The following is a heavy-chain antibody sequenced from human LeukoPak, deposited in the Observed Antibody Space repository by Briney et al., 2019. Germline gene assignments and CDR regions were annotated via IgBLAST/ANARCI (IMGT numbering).Heavy chain of an antibody. V-gene: IGHV3-15*01. CDR1: GFTFSNAW. CDR3: TTLLGPYYDILTGYYKYSFDY. Sequence: GGSLRLSCAASGFTFSNAWMNWVRQAPGKGLEWVGRIKSKTDGGTTDYAAPVKGRFTIPRDDSKNTLYLQMNSLQTEDTAVYYCTTLLGPYYDILTGYYKYSFDYWGQGTLVTVSS. CDR2: IKSKTDGGTT. D-gene: IGHD3-9*01. J-gene: IGHJ4*02.